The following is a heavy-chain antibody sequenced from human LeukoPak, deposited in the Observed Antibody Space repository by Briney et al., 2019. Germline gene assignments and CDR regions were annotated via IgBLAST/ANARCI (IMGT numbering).Heavy chain of an antibody. J-gene: IGHJ4*02. Sequence: SGGSLRLSCAASGFTFSRYSMNWVRQARGKALEWVSYISSSSSTVYYADSLKGRFTISRDNDKNSLYLQMNSLRDEDTAVYYCARAQSYYGAGSYLYWGQGTLVTVSS. CDR3: ARAQSYYGAGSYLY. D-gene: IGHD3-10*01. CDR1: GFTFSRYS. CDR2: ISSSSSTV. V-gene: IGHV3-48*02.